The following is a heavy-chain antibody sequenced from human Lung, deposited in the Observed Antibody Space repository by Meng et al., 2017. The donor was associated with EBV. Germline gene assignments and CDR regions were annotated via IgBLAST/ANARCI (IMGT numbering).Heavy chain of an antibody. CDR3: ARGVSDTAMVPYYFDY. J-gene: IGHJ4*02. D-gene: IGHD5-18*01. Sequence: HVRVQQLGAGILTPSETLALTCAVQGGSFTDFYWSWIPQSPLKGLEWIGEINHSGSTNYNPSLKSRVTISVDKSKNQFSLKLSSVTAADTAVYYCARGVSDTAMVPYYFDYWGQGTLVTVSS. CDR1: GGSFTDFY. V-gene: IGHV4-34*01. CDR2: INHSGST.